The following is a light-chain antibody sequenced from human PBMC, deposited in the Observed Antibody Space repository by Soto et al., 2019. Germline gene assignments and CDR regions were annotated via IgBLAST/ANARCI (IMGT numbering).Light chain of an antibody. J-gene: IGLJ3*02. CDR3: TSYTSSSTGV. CDR1: SSDVGGYNY. Sequence: QSVLTQPASVSGSPGQSITISCTGTSSDVGGYNYVSWYQQHPGKAPKLIIYDVSNRPSGVSNRFSASKSGNTASLTISGLQAEDEADYYCTSYTSSSTGVFGGGTKLTVL. CDR2: DVS. V-gene: IGLV2-14*01.